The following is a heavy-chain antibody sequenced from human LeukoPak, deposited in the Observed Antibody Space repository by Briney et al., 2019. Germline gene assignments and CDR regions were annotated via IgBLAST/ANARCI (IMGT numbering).Heavy chain of an antibody. CDR2: ISAYNGNT. CDR3: ARDMPAVGAIAFDI. V-gene: IGHV1-18*01. D-gene: IGHD1-26*01. CDR1: GYTFTSYG. J-gene: IGHJ3*02. Sequence: GASVKVSCKASGYTFTSYGISWVRQAPGQGLEWMGWISAYNGNTNYAQKLQGRVTMTTDTSKSTAYMGLRSLRSDDTAVYYCARDMPAVGAIAFDIWGQGTMVTVSS.